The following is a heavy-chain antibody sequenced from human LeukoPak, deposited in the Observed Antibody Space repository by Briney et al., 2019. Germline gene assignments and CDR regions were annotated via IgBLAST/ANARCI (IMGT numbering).Heavy chain of an antibody. J-gene: IGHJ4*02. CDR3: VRGSGY. Sequence: GGSLRLSCSVSGFTFSTYVMHWVRQAPGKGLEYVSAISSNGDNTYYADSVKGRFTISRDNSKNTLYLQMSSLRADDTAVYYCVRGSGYWGQGTLVTVSS. V-gene: IGHV3-64D*06. CDR2: ISSNGDNT. D-gene: IGHD3-10*01. CDR1: GFTFSTYV.